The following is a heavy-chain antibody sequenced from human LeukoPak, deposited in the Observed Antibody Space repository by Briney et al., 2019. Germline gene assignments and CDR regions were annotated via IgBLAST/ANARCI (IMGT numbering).Heavy chain of an antibody. CDR3: AKAPYSSSWLDY. V-gene: IGHV3-9*01. D-gene: IGHD6-13*01. J-gene: IGHJ4*02. CDR1: GFTFDDYA. Sequence: GGSLRLSCAASGFTFDDYAKHWVRQAPGKGLEWVSGISWNSGSIGYADSVKGRFTISRDNAKNSLYLQMNSLRAEDTALYYCAKAPYSSSWLDYWGQGTLVTVSS. CDR2: ISWNSGSI.